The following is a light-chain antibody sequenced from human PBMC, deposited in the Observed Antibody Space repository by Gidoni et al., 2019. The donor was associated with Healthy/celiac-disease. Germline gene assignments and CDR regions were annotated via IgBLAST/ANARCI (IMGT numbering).Light chain of an antibody. CDR3: QSYDSSLSAV. CDR2: GNS. CDR1: SSNIGAGYE. V-gene: IGLV1-40*01. J-gene: IGLJ2*01. Sequence: QSVLTQPPSVSGAPGQGVTIPCTGSSSNIGAGYEVHWYQQLPGTAPKLLIYGNSNRPSGVPDRFSGSKSGTSASLAITGLQAEDEADYYCQSYDSSLSAVFGGGTKLTVL.